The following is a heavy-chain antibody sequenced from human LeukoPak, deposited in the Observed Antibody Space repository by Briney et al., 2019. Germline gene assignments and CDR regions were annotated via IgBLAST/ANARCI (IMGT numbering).Heavy chain of an antibody. CDR2: INHSGST. CDR1: GGSFSGYY. V-gene: IGHV4-34*01. J-gene: IGHJ4*02. Sequence: SETLSLTCAVYGGSFSGYYWSWIRQPPGKGPEWIGEINHSGSTNYNPSLKSRVTISVDTSKNQFSLKLSSVTAADTAVYYCASSGRGYDFWSGYYTYYFDYWGQGTLVTVSS. D-gene: IGHD3-3*01. CDR3: ASSGRGYDFWSGYYTYYFDY.